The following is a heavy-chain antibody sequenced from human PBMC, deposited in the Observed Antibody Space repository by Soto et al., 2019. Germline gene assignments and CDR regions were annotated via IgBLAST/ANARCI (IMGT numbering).Heavy chain of an antibody. J-gene: IGHJ6*03. CDR3: ANRPDYGDYSYYYYYMDV. D-gene: IGHD4-17*01. CDR1: GGSISSSSYY. V-gene: IGHV4-39*01. Sequence: QLQLQESGPGLVKPSETLSLTCTVSGGSISSSSYYWGWIRQPPGKGLEWIGSIYYSGSTYYNPSLKSRVTMSVDTSKNQFPLKLSSVTAADTAVYYCANRPDYGDYSYYYYYMDVWGKGTTVTVSS. CDR2: IYYSGST.